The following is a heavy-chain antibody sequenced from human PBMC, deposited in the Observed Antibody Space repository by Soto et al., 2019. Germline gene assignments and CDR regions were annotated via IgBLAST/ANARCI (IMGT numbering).Heavy chain of an antibody. J-gene: IGHJ6*02. CDR1: GYTFISHS. CDR2: ISAYNGNT. Sequence: QIQLVQSGGEVKKPGASVKVYCKSSGYTFISHSITWVRQAHGQGLEWMGRISAYNGNTNYAQKLQGRVTMPTDTSTSTAYMELRSLRSDDTAVYYCARGAFCGGAPGCRDMDVWGQGTTVTVS. V-gene: IGHV1-18*01. CDR3: ARGAFCGGAPGCRDMDV. D-gene: IGHD2-21*01.